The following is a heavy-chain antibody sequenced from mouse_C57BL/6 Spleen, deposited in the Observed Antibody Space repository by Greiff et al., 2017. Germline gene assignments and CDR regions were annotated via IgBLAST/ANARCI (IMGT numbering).Heavy chain of an antibody. CDR2: ISSGSSTI. CDR1: GFTFSDYG. V-gene: IGHV5-17*01. Sequence: EVQRVVSGGGLVKPGGSLKLSCAASGFTFSDYGMHWVRQAPEKGLEWVAYISSGSSTIYYADTVKGRFTISRDNAKNTLFLRMSRVRAEDTAMDYCARNYAMDNWGKGTSVTVSS. CDR3: ARNYAMDN. J-gene: IGHJ4*01.